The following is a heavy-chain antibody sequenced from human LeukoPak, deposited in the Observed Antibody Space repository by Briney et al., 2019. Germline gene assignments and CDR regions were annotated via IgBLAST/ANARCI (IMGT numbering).Heavy chain of an antibody. CDR3: ATPGPPGYSGYGR. J-gene: IGHJ4*02. D-gene: IGHD5-12*01. CDR1: GFTFSYAW. Sequence: GGSLRLSCAASGFTFSYAWMTWVREAPGKGLVWVGHIRSKTDGGTTDYAAPVKGRFTISRDDSKYTLYLKMNSLKTEDTAVYYCATPGPPGYSGYGRWGQGTQVTVSS. V-gene: IGHV3-15*05. CDR2: IRSKTDGGTT.